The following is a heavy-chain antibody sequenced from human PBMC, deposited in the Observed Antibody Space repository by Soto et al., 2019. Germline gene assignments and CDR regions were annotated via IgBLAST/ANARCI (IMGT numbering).Heavy chain of an antibody. CDR1: GFTFTNYA. CDR2: ISPSGGT. CDR3: AKGDWGCSGGTCSLDH. V-gene: IGHV3-23*01. D-gene: IGHD2-15*01. J-gene: IGHJ4*02. Sequence: EVQLLESGGGLVQPGGSLRLSCAVSGFTFTNYAMSWVRQAPGKGLEWVSSISPSGGTFYADSVKGRFTITGDTSKNTVFLQMNSLRAEDTAVYYCAKGDWGCSGGTCSLDHWGQGALVTVSS.